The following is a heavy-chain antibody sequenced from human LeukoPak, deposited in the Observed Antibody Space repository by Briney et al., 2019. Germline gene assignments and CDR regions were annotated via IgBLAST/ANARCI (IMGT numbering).Heavy chain of an antibody. CDR2: ISSSSSYI. Sequence: PGGSLRLSCAASGFTFSSYSMNWVRQAPGKGLGWVSSISSSSSYIYYADSVKGRFTISRDNAKNSLYLQMNSLRAEDTAVYYCARDCSYYYDSSGYCLFDYWGQGTLVTVSS. D-gene: IGHD3-22*01. V-gene: IGHV3-21*01. J-gene: IGHJ4*02. CDR1: GFTFSSYS. CDR3: ARDCSYYYDSSGYCLFDY.